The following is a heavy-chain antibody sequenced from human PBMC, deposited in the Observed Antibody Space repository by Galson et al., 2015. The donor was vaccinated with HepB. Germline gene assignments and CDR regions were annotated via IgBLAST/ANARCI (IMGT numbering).Heavy chain of an antibody. J-gene: IGHJ3*02. Sequence: QSGAEVKKPGESLRISCKGSGYSFTSYWISWVRQMPGKGLEWMGRIDPSDSYTNYSPSFQGHVTISADKSISTAYLQWSSLKASDTAMYYCARHSYTDYYGSGRSAFDIWGQGTMVTVSS. CDR2: IDPSDSYT. V-gene: IGHV5-10-1*01. D-gene: IGHD3-10*01. CDR3: ARHSYTDYYGSGRSAFDI. CDR1: GYSFTSYW.